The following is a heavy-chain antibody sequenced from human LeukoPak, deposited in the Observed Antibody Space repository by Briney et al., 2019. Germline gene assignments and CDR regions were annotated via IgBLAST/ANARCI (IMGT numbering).Heavy chain of an antibody. V-gene: IGHV4-59*01. CDR3: AKTTEGGYTYGYFYYYYMDV. CDR2: IYYSGST. D-gene: IGHD5-18*01. CDR1: GGSISSYY. J-gene: IGHJ6*03. Sequence: PSETLSLTCTVSGGSISSYYWSWIRQPPGKGLEWIGYIYYSGSTNYNPSLKSRVTISVDTSKNQFSLKLSSVTAADTAVYYCAKTTEGGYTYGYFYYYYMDVWGKGTTVTISS.